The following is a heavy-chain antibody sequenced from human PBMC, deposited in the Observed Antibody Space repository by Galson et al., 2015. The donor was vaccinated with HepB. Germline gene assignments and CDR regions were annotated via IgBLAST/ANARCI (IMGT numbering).Heavy chain of an antibody. CDR1: GFTFSDYT. V-gene: IGHV3-21*01. J-gene: IGHJ3*02. CDR2: ISSRSSYI. CDR3: ARELIVGATIRDAFDI. Sequence: SLRLSCAASGFTFSDYTMNWVRQAPGKGLEWVSSISSRSSYIYYADSLKGRLTASRDNAKTSLYLQMNSLRAEDTAVYYCARELIVGATIRDAFDIWGQGTMVTVS. D-gene: IGHD1-26*01.